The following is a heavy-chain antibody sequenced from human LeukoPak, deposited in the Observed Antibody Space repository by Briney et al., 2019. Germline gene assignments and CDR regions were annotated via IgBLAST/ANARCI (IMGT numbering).Heavy chain of an antibody. J-gene: IGHJ6*03. CDR3: ARWDYYGSGSYYYMDV. CDR2: ISGGGDTT. V-gene: IGHV3-23*01. D-gene: IGHD3-10*01. CDR1: GFSFSSYT. Sequence: GGSLRLSCSASGFSFSSYTMTWVRQAPGKGPEWVSIISGGGDTTFYTDSVKGRFTISRDNAKNSLYLQMNSLRAEDTALYHCARWDYYGSGSYYYMDVWGKGTTVTISS.